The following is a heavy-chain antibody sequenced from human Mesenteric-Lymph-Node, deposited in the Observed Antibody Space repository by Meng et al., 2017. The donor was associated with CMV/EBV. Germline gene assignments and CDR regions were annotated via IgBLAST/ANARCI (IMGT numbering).Heavy chain of an antibody. CDR3: ARGGALTVMYYFDY. J-gene: IGHJ4*02. CDR2: ISYDGNNE. V-gene: IGHV3-30*04. CDR1: GFTFSNYA. Sequence: GGSLRLSCAASGFTFSNYAMHWVRQSPGKGLEWVAVISYDGNNEYYADSVQGRFTISRDNSQNALHLQMDTLRAEDTAVYYCARGGALTVMYYFDYWGQGTLVTVSS. D-gene: IGHD4-11*01.